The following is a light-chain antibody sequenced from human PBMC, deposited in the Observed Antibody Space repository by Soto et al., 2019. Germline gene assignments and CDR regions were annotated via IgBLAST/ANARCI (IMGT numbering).Light chain of an antibody. CDR1: QSVSSY. J-gene: IGKJ5*01. Sequence: EIVLTQSPATLSLSPGERATLSCRASQSVSSYLAWYQQKPVQAPRLLIYDASNRATGIPARFSGSGSGTDVTLTISTLDPEDFAVYSCQQRSNWPPITFGQGTRLEIK. CDR2: DAS. CDR3: QQRSNWPPIT. V-gene: IGKV3-11*01.